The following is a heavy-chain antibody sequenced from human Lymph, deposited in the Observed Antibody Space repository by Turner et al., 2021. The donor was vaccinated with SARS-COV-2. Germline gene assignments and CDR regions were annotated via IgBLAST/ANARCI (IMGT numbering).Heavy chain of an antibody. Sequence: QVHLVQSGAEVKKPGASVQVSCKASGYTFTSYYMHWVRQAPGQGLEWMGIINPSGDSTSYAQKFQGRVTMTRDTSTSTVYMELSSLRSEDTAVYYCARVGPGGFDYWGQGTPVTVSS. J-gene: IGHJ4*02. CDR2: INPSGDST. D-gene: IGHD2-15*01. CDR3: ARVGPGGFDY. V-gene: IGHV1-46*01. CDR1: GYTFTSYY.